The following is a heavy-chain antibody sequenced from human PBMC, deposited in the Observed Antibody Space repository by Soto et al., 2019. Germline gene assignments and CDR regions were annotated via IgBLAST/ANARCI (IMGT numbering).Heavy chain of an antibody. V-gene: IGHV3-48*01. Sequence: PGGSLRLSCAASGFTFSSYSMNWVRQAPGKGLEWVSYISSSSSTIYYADSVKGRFTISRDNAKNSLYLQMNSLRAEDTAVYYCARDKGSSPLDYWGQGTLVTVSS. D-gene: IGHD2-15*01. J-gene: IGHJ4*02. CDR1: GFTFSSYS. CDR2: ISSSSSTI. CDR3: ARDKGSSPLDY.